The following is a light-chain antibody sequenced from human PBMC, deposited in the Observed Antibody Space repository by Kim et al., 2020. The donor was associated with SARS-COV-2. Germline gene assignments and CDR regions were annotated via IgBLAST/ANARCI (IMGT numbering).Light chain of an antibody. J-gene: IGLJ2*01. CDR1: SGNIASTY. Sequence: NFMLTQPHSVSESPGKTVTISCTRNSGNIASTYVQWYQQRPGSAPNTLIYEDTQRPYGVPDRFSGSINRSSNSASLTISGLKTEDEADYYCQSYDSTNVVFGGGTQLTVL. CDR2: EDT. V-gene: IGLV6-57*03. CDR3: QSYDSTNVV.